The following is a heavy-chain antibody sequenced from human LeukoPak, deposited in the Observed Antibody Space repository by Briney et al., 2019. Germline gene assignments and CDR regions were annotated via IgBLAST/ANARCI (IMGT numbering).Heavy chain of an antibody. CDR2: ISGSGGST. CDR1: GFTFSSYA. J-gene: IGHJ4*02. CDR3: AKDLLGKWGITGTTVSGSD. V-gene: IGHV3-23*01. D-gene: IGHD1-7*01. Sequence: QPGGSLRLSCAASGFTFSSYAMSWVRQAPGKGLEWVSAISGSGGSTYYADSVKGRFTISRDNSKNTLYLQMNSLRAEDTAVYYCAKDLLGKWGITGTTVSGSDWGQGTLVTVSS.